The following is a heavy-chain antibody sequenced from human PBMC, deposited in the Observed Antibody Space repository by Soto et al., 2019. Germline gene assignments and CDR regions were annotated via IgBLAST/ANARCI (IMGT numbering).Heavy chain of an antibody. CDR3: ATSRNYYGSGSFWYFDL. Sequence: PGGSLRLSCAASGFTVSSNYMSWVRQAPGKGLEWVSVIYSGGSTYYADSVKGRFTISRHNSKNTLYLQMNSLRAEDTAVYYCATSRNYYGSGSFWYFDLWGRGTLVTVSS. D-gene: IGHD3-10*01. CDR1: GFTVSSNY. V-gene: IGHV3-53*04. CDR2: IYSGGST. J-gene: IGHJ2*01.